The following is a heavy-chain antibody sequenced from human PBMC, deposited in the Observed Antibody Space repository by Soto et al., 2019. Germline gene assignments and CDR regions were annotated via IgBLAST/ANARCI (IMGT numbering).Heavy chain of an antibody. J-gene: IGHJ4*02. Sequence: EVQLLESGGGLVQPGGSLRLSCAASGFTFSSYAMSWVRQAPGKGLEWVSAISGSGVSTYYADSVKGRFTISRDNSKNTLYLQMNSLRAEATAVYYCAKDLGYSSGWEPFDYWGQGTLVTVSS. V-gene: IGHV3-23*01. CDR3: AKDLGYSSGWEPFDY. D-gene: IGHD6-19*01. CDR2: ISGSGVST. CDR1: GFTFSSYA.